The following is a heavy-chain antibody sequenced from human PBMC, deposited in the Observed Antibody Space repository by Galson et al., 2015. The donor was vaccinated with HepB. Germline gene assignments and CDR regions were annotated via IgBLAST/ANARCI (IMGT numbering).Heavy chain of an antibody. D-gene: IGHD3-3*01. CDR2: IYYSGST. Sequence: ETLSLTCSVSGDSISNYYWSWIRQPPGKGLEWIGCIYYSGSTNYSPSLKSRVTISVDTSRNQFSLKLNSVTAADTAVYYCAKQRLSLYDHFDVWGQGIMVNVSS. V-gene: IGHV4-59*08. CDR3: AKQRLSLYDHFDV. CDR1: GDSISNYY. J-gene: IGHJ3*01.